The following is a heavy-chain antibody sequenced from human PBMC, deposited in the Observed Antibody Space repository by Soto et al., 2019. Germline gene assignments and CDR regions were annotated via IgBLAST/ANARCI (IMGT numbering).Heavy chain of an antibody. Sequence: ASVKVSFKASGGTFSSYAISWVRQAPGQGLEWMGGIIPIFGTANYAQKFQGRVTMTADKSTSTAYMELSSLRSEDTAIYYCARDLAAAAYWGQGTLVTVSS. J-gene: IGHJ4*02. D-gene: IGHD6-13*01. CDR1: GGTFSSYA. V-gene: IGHV1-69*06. CDR2: IIPIFGTA. CDR3: ARDLAAAAY.